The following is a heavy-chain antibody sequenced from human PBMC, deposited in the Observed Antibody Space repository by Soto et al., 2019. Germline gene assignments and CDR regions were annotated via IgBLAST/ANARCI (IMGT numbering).Heavy chain of an antibody. Sequence: SETLSLTCTVSGGSISSGGYYWSWIRQHPGKGLEWTGYIYYSGSTYYNPSLKSRVTISVDTSKNQFSLKLSSVTAADTAVYYCARVAGATLDDAFDIWGQGTMVTVSS. CDR3: ARVAGATLDDAFDI. D-gene: IGHD1-26*01. CDR2: IYYSGST. V-gene: IGHV4-31*03. CDR1: GGSISSGGYY. J-gene: IGHJ3*02.